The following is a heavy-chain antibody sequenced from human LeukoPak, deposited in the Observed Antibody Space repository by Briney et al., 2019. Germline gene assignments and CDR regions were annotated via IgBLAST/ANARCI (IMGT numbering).Heavy chain of an antibody. CDR3: ARDRYSNSWPNYYYYGMDV. CDR1: GGSISSYY. Sequence: PSETLSLTCTVSGGSISSYYWSWIRQPPGKGLEWIGYIYYSGSTNYNPSLKSRVTISVDTSKNQFSLKLSSVTAADTAVYYCARDRYSNSWPNYYYYGMDVWGQGTTVTVSS. D-gene: IGHD6-13*01. J-gene: IGHJ6*02. CDR2: IYYSGST. V-gene: IGHV4-59*01.